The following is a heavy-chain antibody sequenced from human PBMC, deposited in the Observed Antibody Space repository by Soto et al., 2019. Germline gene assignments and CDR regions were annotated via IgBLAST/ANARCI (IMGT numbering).Heavy chain of an antibody. V-gene: IGHV3-53*02. J-gene: IGHJ6*02. D-gene: IGHD1-26*01. CDR3: AKGDGCILAV. CDR1: GFTVNSNY. Sequence: EVQVLATGGGLIQPGGSLRLSCAASGFTVNSNYMSWVRQAPGEGLQWVSITNTGGTTYYADSVKGRFTVSRDNSKNTMYLQMNSQRAEDTAVYYCAKGDGCILAVWGQGTTVSVSS. CDR2: TNTGGTT.